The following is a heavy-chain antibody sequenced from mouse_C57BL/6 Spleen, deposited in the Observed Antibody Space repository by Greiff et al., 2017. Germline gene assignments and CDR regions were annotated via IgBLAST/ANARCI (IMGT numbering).Heavy chain of an antibody. J-gene: IGHJ4*01. V-gene: IGHV5-16*01. CDR3: ARSQLYYAMDY. CDR1: GFTFSDYY. D-gene: IGHD3-1*01. Sequence: EVMLVESEGGLVQPGSSMKLSCTASGFTFSDYYMAWVRQVPEKGLEWVANINYDGSSTYYLDSLKSRFIISRDNAKNILYLQMSSLKSEDTATYYCARSQLYYAMDYWGQGTSVTVSS. CDR2: INYDGSST.